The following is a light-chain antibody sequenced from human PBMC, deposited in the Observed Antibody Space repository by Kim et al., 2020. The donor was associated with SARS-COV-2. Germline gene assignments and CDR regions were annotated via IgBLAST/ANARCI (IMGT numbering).Light chain of an antibody. CDR1: SNNVGDQG. CDR3: SAWDSSLSAWV. V-gene: IGLV10-54*01. CDR2: RRN. Sequence: QAGLTQPPSVSDALRQTDTLTCTGNSNNVGDQGAAWLQQHQGHHPKLLSNRRNNRPSGISERFSASMSGDTASLTITGLQPEDEADYYCSAWDSSLSAWVFGGGTQLTVL. J-gene: IGLJ7*01.